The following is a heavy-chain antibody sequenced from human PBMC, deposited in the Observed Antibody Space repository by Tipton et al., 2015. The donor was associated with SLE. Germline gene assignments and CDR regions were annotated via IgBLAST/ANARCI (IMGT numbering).Heavy chain of an antibody. CDR1: GGSISSHY. V-gene: IGHV4-59*11. CDR2: IYYSGST. Sequence: LRLSCTVSGGSISSHYWSWIRQPPGKGLEWIGYIYYSGSTNYNPSLKSRVTISVDTSKNQFSLKLSSVTAADTAVYYCARGHKVLLWFRESSPNYFDYWGQGTLVTVSS. D-gene: IGHD3-10*01. CDR3: ARGHKVLLWFRESSPNYFDY. J-gene: IGHJ4*02.